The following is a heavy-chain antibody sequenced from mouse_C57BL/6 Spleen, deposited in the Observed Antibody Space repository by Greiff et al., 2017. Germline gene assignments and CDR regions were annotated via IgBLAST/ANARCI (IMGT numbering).Heavy chain of an antibody. CDR3: ARWYYYGSTWYFDV. D-gene: IGHD1-1*01. V-gene: IGHV1-55*01. CDR1: GYTFTSYW. J-gene: IGHJ1*03. CDR2: IYPGSGST. Sequence: VQLQQPGAELVKPGASVKMSCKASGYTFTSYWITWVKQRPGQGLEWIGDIYPGSGSTNYNEKFKSKATLTVDTSSSTAYMQLSSLTSEDSAVYYCARWYYYGSTWYFDVWGTGTTVTVSS.